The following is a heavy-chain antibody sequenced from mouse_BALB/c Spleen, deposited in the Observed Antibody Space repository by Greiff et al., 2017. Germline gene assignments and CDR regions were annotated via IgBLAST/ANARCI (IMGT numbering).Heavy chain of an antibody. CDR2: ILPGSGST. Sequence: QVQLKESGAELMKPGASVNISCKATGYTFSSYWIEWVKQRPGHGLEWIGEILPGSGSTNYNEKFKGKATFTADTSSNTAYMQLSSLTSEDSAVYYCARFGTYYYAMDYWGQGTSVTVSS. CDR1: GYTFSSYW. V-gene: IGHV1-9*01. J-gene: IGHJ4*01. CDR3: ARFGTYYYAMDY. D-gene: IGHD3-3*01.